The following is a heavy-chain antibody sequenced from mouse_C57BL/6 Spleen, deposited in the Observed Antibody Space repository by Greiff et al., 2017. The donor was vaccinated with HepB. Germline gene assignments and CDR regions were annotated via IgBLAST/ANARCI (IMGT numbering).Heavy chain of an antibody. CDR2: IYPGSGST. D-gene: IGHD4-1*01. J-gene: IGHJ1*03. CDR1: GYTFTSYW. V-gene: IGHV1-55*01. Sequence: VQLQQPVAELVKPGASVKMSCKASGYTFTSYWITWVKQRPGQGLEWIGDIYPGSGSTNYNEKFKSKATLTVDTSSSTAYMQLSSLTSEDSAVYYCARRLGKTPYFDVWGTGTTVTVSS. CDR3: ARRLGKTPYFDV.